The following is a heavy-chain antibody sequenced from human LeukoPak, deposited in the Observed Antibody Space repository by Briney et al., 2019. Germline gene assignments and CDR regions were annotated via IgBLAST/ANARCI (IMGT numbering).Heavy chain of an antibody. CDR1: GGSISSSSYY. D-gene: IGHD3-3*01. CDR2: IYYSGST. J-gene: IGHJ4*02. CDR3: ARHYYDFWSGYHFDY. Sequence: PSETLSLTCTVSGGSISSSSYYWGWIRQPPGKGLEWIGSIYYSGSTYYNPSLKSRVTISVDTSKSQFSLKLSSVTAADTAVYYCARHYYDFWSGYHFDYWGQGTLVTVSS. V-gene: IGHV4-39*01.